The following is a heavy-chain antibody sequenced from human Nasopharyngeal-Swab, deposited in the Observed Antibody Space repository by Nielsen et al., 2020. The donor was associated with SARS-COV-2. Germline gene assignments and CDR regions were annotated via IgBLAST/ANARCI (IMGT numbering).Heavy chain of an antibody. V-gene: IGHV3-23*01. Sequence: WIRQPPGKGLEWVSVISGSGGSTYYADSVKGRFTISRDNSKNTLYLQMNSLRAEDTAVYYCARYDDYYDSSGYAYWGQGTLVTVSP. J-gene: IGHJ4*02. CDR3: ARYDDYYDSSGYAY. D-gene: IGHD3-22*01. CDR2: ISGSGGST.